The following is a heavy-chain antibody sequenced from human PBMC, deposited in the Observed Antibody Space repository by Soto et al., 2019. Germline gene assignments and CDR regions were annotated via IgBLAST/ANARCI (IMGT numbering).Heavy chain of an antibody. CDR1: GGTFSSYT. D-gene: IGHD2-15*01. V-gene: IGHV1-69*08. J-gene: IGHJ5*02. CDR3: AREGRYCSGGSCYNWFDP. CDR2: IIPILGIA. Sequence: QVQLVQSGAEVKKPGSSVKVSCKASGGTFSSYTIRWVRQAPGQGLEWMGRIIPILGIANYAQKFQGRVTITADKSTSTAYMELSSLRSEDTAVYYCAREGRYCSGGSCYNWFDPWGQGTLVTVSS.